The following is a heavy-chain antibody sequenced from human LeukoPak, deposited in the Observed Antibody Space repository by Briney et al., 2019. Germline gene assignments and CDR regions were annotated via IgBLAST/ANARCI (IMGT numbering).Heavy chain of an antibody. Sequence: NPSQTLSLTCTVSGGSISSGGYYWSWIRQHPGKGLEWIGYIYYSGSTYYNPSLKSRVTISVDTSKNQFSLKLSSVTAADTAVYYCARFFRHYGGHFDYWGQGTLVTVSS. D-gene: IGHD3-10*01. V-gene: IGHV4-31*03. CDR2: IYYSGST. J-gene: IGHJ4*02. CDR3: ARFFRHYGGHFDY. CDR1: GGSISSGGYY.